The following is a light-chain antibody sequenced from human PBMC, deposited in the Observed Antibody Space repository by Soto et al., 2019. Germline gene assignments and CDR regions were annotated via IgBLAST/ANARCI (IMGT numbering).Light chain of an antibody. Sequence: DIQVTQSPSSLSASVGDRLTITCRASQSISRYLNWYQQKPGKAPKLLIYAASRLQSGVPSRFSGSGSGTDLTLTISSLQPEDFATYSCQQSYNSPQTFGRGTKVDIK. CDR2: AAS. CDR3: QQSYNSPQT. V-gene: IGKV1-39*01. CDR1: QSISRY. J-gene: IGKJ1*01.